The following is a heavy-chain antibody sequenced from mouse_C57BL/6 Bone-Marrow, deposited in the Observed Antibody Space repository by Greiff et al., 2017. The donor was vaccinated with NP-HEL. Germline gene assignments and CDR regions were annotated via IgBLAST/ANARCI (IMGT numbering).Heavy chain of an antibody. J-gene: IGHJ4*01. D-gene: IGHD1-1*01. CDR2: IDPETGGT. V-gene: IGHV1-15*01. CDR1: GYTFTDYE. CDR3: TREELLRAMDY. Sequence: VQLQQSGAELVRPGASVTLSCKASGYTFTDYEMHWVKQTPVHGLEWIGAIDPETGGTAYNQKFKGKAILTADKSSSTAYMELRSLTSEDSAVYYCTREELLRAMDYWGQGTSVTVSS.